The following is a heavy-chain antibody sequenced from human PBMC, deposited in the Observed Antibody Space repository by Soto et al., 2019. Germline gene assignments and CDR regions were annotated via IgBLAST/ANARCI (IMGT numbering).Heavy chain of an antibody. CDR3: ARGTYKTDYFYYGMDV. CDR1: GFTFNNYA. D-gene: IGHD1-1*01. Sequence: QVQLVESGGGVVQPGRSLRLSCAVSGFTFNNYAMHWVRQAPGKGLEWVAVVAYDGRNKYYADSVTGRFTISRDNSENTLHLQSNSLRSEDTAVYYCARGTYKTDYFYYGMDVWGQGTTVTVSS. CDR2: VAYDGRNK. J-gene: IGHJ6*02. V-gene: IGHV3-30*04.